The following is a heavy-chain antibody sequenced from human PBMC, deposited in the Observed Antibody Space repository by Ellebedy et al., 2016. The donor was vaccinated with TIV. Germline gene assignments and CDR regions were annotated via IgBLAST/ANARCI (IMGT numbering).Heavy chain of an antibody. CDR3: ARSLRYFDWLA. J-gene: IGHJ5*02. CDR2: IYHGGTT. V-gene: IGHV4-4*02. CDR1: GGPISSSYW. D-gene: IGHD3-9*01. Sequence: SETLSLXCAVSGGPISSSYWWTWVRQPPGKGLEWIGDIYHGGTTNYNPSLKSRVIMSVDKSKNQFSLTLSPVTAADTAIYYCARSLRYFDWLAWGQGTLVTVSS.